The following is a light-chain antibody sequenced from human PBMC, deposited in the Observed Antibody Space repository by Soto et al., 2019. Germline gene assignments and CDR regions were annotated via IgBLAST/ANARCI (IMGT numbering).Light chain of an antibody. Sequence: SYELTQPPSVSGAPGQTATITCGGNNIRSKSVHWYQQKPGQAPVLVVYDDSDRPSGIPERFSGSNSGNTATLTISRVEAGDEADYFCQVWDGSDDHVVFGGGTQLTVL. CDR3: QVWDGSDDHVV. J-gene: IGLJ2*01. CDR1: NIRSKS. CDR2: DDS. V-gene: IGLV3-21*02.